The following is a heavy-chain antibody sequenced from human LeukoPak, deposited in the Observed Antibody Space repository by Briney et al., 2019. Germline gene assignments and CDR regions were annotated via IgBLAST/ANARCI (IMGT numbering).Heavy chain of an antibody. CDR2: IYHSGST. J-gene: IGHJ3*02. CDR3: ARELDTGDAFDI. Sequence: SETLSLTCTVSGYSISSGYYWGWIRQPPGKGLEWIGSIYHSGSTYYNPSLKSRVTISVDTSKNQFSLKLSSVTAADTAVYYCARELDTGDAFDIWGQGTMVTVSS. V-gene: IGHV4-38-2*02. CDR1: GYSISSGYY. D-gene: IGHD3-22*01.